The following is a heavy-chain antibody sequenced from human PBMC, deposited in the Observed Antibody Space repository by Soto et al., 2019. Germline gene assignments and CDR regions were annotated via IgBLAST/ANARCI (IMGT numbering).Heavy chain of an antibody. V-gene: IGHV1-2*04. J-gene: IGHJ4*02. CDR3: ARGPVGEYSYGLSRVHFDY. D-gene: IGHD5-18*01. CDR1: GYTFTGYY. CDR2: INPNSGGT. Sequence: ASVKVSCKASGYTFTGYYMHWVRQAPGQGLEWMGWINPNSGGTNYAQKFQGWVTMTRDTSISTAYMELSRLRSDDTAVYYCARGPVGEYSYGLSRVHFDYWGPGTLVTVSS.